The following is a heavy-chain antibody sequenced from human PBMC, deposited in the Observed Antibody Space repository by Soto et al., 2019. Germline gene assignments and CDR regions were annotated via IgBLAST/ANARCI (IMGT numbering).Heavy chain of an antibody. Sequence: PGESLKISCKGSGYRFTNYWIGWVRQMPGKGLEWMGIIYPGDSQSRYSPSFQGQVTISADKSISTVYLQWSSLKASDSAIYYCARQTYYYGADVWGQGTTVTVS. V-gene: IGHV5-51*01. CDR2: IYPGDSQS. CDR1: GYRFTNYW. CDR3: ARQTYYYGADV. J-gene: IGHJ6*02.